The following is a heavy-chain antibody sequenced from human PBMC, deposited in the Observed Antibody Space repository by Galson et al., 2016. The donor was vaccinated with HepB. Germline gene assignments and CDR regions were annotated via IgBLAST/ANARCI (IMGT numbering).Heavy chain of an antibody. J-gene: IGHJ4*02. V-gene: IGHV3-30*03. CDR3: ARAGRGSFFDY. CDR1: GFSLNNYA. CDR2: ISYDGNDK. Sequence: SLRLSCAASGFSLNNYAMHWVRQHPGKGLEWVTLISYDGNDKYYTDSVKGRFAISKDISKMTVYLEMNTLRPEDTAVYYCARAGRGSFFDYWGQGTLVTVSS. D-gene: IGHD1-26*01.